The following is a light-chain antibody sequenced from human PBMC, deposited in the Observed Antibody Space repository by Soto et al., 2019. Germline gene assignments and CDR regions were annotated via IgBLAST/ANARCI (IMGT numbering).Light chain of an antibody. J-gene: IGKJ1*01. V-gene: IGKV3-20*01. Sequence: NLLTQSPSTLSLSPGEGAAGCCRASRGVSANYLAWYQQKPGQAPTLLIYGASIRAAGIPDRFSGSGSGTGFTLTIRRLEPDDFAVYYCQQYGSSPRTFGQGSKVDI. CDR3: QQYGSSPRT. CDR1: RGVSANY. CDR2: GAS.